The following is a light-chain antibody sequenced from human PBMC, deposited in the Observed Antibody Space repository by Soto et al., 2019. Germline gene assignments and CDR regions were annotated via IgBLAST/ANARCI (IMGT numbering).Light chain of an antibody. J-gene: IGKJ1*01. Sequence: DIQMTQSPYTLSASVGDRVTVTCRSSQSFSSWLAWYQQKPGKAPKLLIYDVSSLESGVPSRFSGSGSGTEFTLTISSLQPDDFATYYCQQSYSTPWTFGQGTKVDI. CDR3: QQSYSTPWT. CDR2: DVS. V-gene: IGKV1-5*01. CDR1: QSFSSW.